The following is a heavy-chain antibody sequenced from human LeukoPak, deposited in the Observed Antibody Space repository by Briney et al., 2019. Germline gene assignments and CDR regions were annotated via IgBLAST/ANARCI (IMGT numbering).Heavy chain of an antibody. V-gene: IGHV3-64*01. CDR2: ISSNGGST. CDR3: AREAVGAAIDY. Sequence: GGSLRLSCAASGFTFSRHAMHWVRQAPGKGLEYVSAISSNGGSTYYANSVKGRFTISRDNSKNTLHLQMGSLRAEDMAVYYCAREAVGAAIDYWGQGTLVTVSS. J-gene: IGHJ4*02. D-gene: IGHD1-26*01. CDR1: GFTFSRHA.